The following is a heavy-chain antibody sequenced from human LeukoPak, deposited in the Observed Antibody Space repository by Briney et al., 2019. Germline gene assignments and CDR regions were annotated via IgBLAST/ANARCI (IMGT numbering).Heavy chain of an antibody. Sequence: GGSLRLSCAASVFTFSSYAMSWVRQAPGRGLEWVSAISGSGGSTYYADSVKGRFTISRDNSKNTLYLQMNSLRAEDTAVYYCAKAQLRYFDWPDYWGQGTLVTVSS. CDR3: AKAQLRYFDWPDY. D-gene: IGHD3-9*01. V-gene: IGHV3-23*01. CDR2: ISGSGGST. CDR1: VFTFSSYA. J-gene: IGHJ4*02.